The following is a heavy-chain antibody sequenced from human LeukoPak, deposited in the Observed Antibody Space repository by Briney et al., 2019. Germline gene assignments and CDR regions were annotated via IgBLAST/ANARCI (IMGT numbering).Heavy chain of an antibody. Sequence: SETLSLTCTVSGASIRSHYWSWIRQPPGKGLEWIGYIYGSGSTNYNPSLKSRVTISVDTSKNQFSLKLSSVTAADTAVYYCARLRGDGYNLNWGQGTLVTVSS. CDR3: ARLRGDGYNLN. CDR1: GASIRSHY. CDR2: IYGSGST. V-gene: IGHV4-59*08. D-gene: IGHD5-24*01. J-gene: IGHJ4*02.